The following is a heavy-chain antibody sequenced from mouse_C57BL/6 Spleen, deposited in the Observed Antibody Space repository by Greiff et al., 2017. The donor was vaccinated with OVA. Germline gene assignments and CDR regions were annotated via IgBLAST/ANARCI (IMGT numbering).Heavy chain of an antibody. Sequence: VQLQQSGPELVKPGASVKISCKASGYAFSSSWMNWVKQRPGKGLEWIGRIYPGDGDTNYNGKFKGKATLTADKSSSTAYMQLSSLTSEDSAVYFCAKKRGFGSSSWYFDVWGTGTTVTVSS. V-gene: IGHV1-82*01. CDR3: AKKRGFGSSSWYFDV. D-gene: IGHD1-1*01. CDR2: IYPGDGDT. CDR1: GYAFSSSW. J-gene: IGHJ1*03.